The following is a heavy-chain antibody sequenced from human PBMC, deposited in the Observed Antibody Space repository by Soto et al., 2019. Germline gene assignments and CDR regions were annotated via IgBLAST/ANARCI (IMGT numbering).Heavy chain of an antibody. CDR3: ARDGEQLVRNYYYYYGMDV. D-gene: IGHD6-6*01. V-gene: IGHV3-21*01. J-gene: IGHJ6*02. CDR2: ISSSSSYI. Sequence: PGGSLRLSCAASGFTFSSYSMNWVRQAPGKGLEWVSSISSSSSYIYYADSVKGRFTISRDNAKNSLYLQMNSLRAEDTAVYYCARDGEQLVRNYYYYYGMDVWGQGTTVTVSS. CDR1: GFTFSSYS.